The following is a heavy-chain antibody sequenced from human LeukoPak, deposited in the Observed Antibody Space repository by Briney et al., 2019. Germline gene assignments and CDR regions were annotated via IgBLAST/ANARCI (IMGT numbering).Heavy chain of an antibody. Sequence: SETLSLTCAVSGGSISSNTYSWGWIRQPPGKGLEWIGSISYSGSTYYNPSLKSRVTISVDTSKNQFSLKSSSVTAADTAVYYCARQAIVGATGRHFDYWGQGTLVTVSS. J-gene: IGHJ4*02. V-gene: IGHV4-39*01. CDR1: GGSISSNTYS. D-gene: IGHD1-26*01. CDR2: ISYSGST. CDR3: ARQAIVGATGRHFDY.